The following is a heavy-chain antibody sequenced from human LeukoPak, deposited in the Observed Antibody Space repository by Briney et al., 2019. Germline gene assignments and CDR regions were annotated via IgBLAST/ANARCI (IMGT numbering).Heavy chain of an antibody. J-gene: IGHJ4*02. Sequence: GAVRLSCAASGFTFSSYAMSWVRQAPGKGLEWVSAISGSGGSTYYADSVKGRFTISRDNSKNTLYLQMNSLRAEDTAVYYCAKRGGSGSYYNYWGQGTLVTVSS. CDR1: GFTFSSYA. V-gene: IGHV3-23*01. CDR3: AKRGGSGSYYNY. D-gene: IGHD1-26*01. CDR2: ISGSGGST.